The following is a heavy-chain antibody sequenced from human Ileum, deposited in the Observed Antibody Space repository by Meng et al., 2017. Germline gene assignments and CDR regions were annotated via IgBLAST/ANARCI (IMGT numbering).Heavy chain of an antibody. CDR2: ISHSGSA. CDR3: ARHGGYSQDF. Sequence: QVPLRGSGPGLVRASGTLSLTCAVSSGSISSNTYWSWVRQPPGKGLEWIGQISHSGSAYYNPSLKSRVTMSVDKSKSQFSLMLTSVTAADTAIYYCARHGGYSQDFWGQGTLVTVSS. J-gene: IGHJ4*02. V-gene: IGHV4-4*02. D-gene: IGHD4-23*01. CDR1: SGSISSNTY.